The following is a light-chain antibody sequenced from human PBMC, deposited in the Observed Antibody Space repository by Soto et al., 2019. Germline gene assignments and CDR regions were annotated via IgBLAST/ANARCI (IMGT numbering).Light chain of an antibody. J-gene: IGKJ2*01. CDR1: QTISRY. Sequence: DIQMTQSPSSLSASVGDRVTITCRASQTISRYLNWYQHKPGKPPKLLIYGTSNLQSGVPSRFSGSGPGTDFTLTISSRQPEDFATYYCQQTNSPPHSFGQGTKLEIK. CDR3: QQTNSPPHS. CDR2: GTS. V-gene: IGKV1-39*01.